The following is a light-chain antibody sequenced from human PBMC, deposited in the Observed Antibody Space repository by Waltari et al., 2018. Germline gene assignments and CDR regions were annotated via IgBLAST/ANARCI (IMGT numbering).Light chain of an antibody. CDR2: GAF. CDR1: QTSSTTY. CDR3: QQFDNSRYT. V-gene: IGKV3-20*01. J-gene: IGKJ2*01. Sequence: EIVLTQSPGTLSLSPGERATLSCRTSQTSSTTYLAWYQQKPGQPPRLLIYGAFNRATGIPDRFSGSWSGTDFTLTISRLEPEDFAVYYCQQFDNSRYTFGQGTKVEIK.